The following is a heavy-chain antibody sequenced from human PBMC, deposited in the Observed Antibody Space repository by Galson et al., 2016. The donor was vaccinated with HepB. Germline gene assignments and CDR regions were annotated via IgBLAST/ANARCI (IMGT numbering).Heavy chain of an antibody. V-gene: IGHV3-23*01. CDR2: ISGSGDST. Sequence: SLRLSCAASGFTFSSYSMSWVRQAPGKGLEWVSFISGSGDSTYYADSVKGRFIVSRDKSKNTLSLQMNSLRAEDTALYYCVKGSGWYSGFDSWGQGTLVTVSS. J-gene: IGHJ4*02. CDR3: VKGSGWYSGFDS. CDR1: GFTFSSYS. D-gene: IGHD6-19*01.